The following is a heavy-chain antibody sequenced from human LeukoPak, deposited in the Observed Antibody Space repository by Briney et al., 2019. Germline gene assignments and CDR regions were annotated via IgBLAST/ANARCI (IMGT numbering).Heavy chain of an antibody. D-gene: IGHD2-2*01. J-gene: IGHJ5*02. CDR3: ARDSLVHPNRWFDP. CDR1: GGSISSYY. CDR2: IYTSGST. Sequence: SETLSLTCTVSGGSISSYYWSWIRQPAGKGREGIGRIYTSGSTNYNPSLKSRVTMSLDTSKNQFSLKLSSVTAADTAVYYCARDSLVHPNRWFDPWGQGTLVTVSS. V-gene: IGHV4-4*07.